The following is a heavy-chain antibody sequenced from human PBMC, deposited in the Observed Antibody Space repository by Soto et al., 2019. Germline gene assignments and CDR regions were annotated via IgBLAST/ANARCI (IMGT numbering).Heavy chain of an antibody. CDR2: ISYDGSNK. CDR1: GFTFSSYG. V-gene: IGHV3-30*18. D-gene: IGHD5-12*01. Sequence: QVQLVESGGGVVQPGRSLRLSCAASGFTFSSYGMHWVRQAPGKGLEWVAVISYDGSNKYYADSVKGRFTISRDNSKNTLDLQMNSLRAEDTAVYYCAKDRSPYIVATISLYYSYGMDVWGQGTTVTVSS. J-gene: IGHJ6*02. CDR3: AKDRSPYIVATISLYYSYGMDV.